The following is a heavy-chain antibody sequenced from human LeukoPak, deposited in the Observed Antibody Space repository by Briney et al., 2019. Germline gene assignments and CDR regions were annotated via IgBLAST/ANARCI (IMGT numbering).Heavy chain of an antibody. CDR3: AKVGEYYDILTGALFDY. Sequence: GGSLRLSCAASGFTFDDYAMHWVRQPPGKGLEWVSLISWDGGSTYYADSVKGRFTISRDNSKNTLYLQMNSLRAEDTAVYYCAKVGEYYDILTGALFDYWGQGTLVTVSS. CDR2: ISWDGGST. J-gene: IGHJ4*02. V-gene: IGHV3-43D*03. CDR1: GFTFDDYA. D-gene: IGHD3-9*01.